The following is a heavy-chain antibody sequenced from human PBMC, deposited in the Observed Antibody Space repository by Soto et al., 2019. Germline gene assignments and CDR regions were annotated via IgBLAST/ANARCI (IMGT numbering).Heavy chain of an antibody. CDR2: ITFSGNTV. V-gene: IGHV3-11*01. CDR3: ARVSWREKYGMDV. J-gene: IGHJ6*02. CDR1: GFTFSDSY. Sequence: GGSLRLSCAASGFTFSDSYVSWIRQAPGKGLEWISYITFSGNTVYYADSLKGRFTISRDNAKNSLYLQMNRLRAEDTAVYYCARVSWREKYGMDVWGQGTPVTVSS.